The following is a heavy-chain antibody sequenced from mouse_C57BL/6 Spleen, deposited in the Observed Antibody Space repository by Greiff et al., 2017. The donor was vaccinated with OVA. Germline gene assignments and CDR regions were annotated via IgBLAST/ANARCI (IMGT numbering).Heavy chain of an antibody. V-gene: IGHV1-82*01. J-gene: IGHJ3*01. CDR2: IYPGDGDT. D-gene: IGHD2-12*01. CDR3: ARSMGYCYDAFAY. CDR1: GYAFSSSW. Sequence: QVQLQQSGPELVKPGASVKISCKASGYAFSSSWMNWVKQRPGKGLEWIGRIYPGDGDTNYNGKFKGKATLTADKSSSTAYMHLSSLTSEDSAVYFCARSMGYCYDAFAYWGQGTLVTVSA.